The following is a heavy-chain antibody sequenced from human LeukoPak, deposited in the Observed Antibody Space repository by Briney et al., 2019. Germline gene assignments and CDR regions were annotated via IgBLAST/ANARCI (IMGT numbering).Heavy chain of an antibody. J-gene: IGHJ4*02. CDR3: ARDRWNYDILTGYYPTPAFDY. Sequence: GASVKVSCKASGYTFTGYYMHWVRQAPGQGLEWMGRINPNSGGTNYAQKFQGRVTMTRDTSISTAYMELSRLRSDDTAVYYCARDRWNYDILTGYYPTPAFDYWGQGTLVTVSS. CDR1: GYTFTGYY. CDR2: INPNSGGT. D-gene: IGHD3-9*01. V-gene: IGHV1-2*06.